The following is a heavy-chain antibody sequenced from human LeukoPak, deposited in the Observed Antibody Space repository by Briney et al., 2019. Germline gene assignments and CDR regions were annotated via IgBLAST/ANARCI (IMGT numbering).Heavy chain of an antibody. D-gene: IGHD6-13*01. CDR2: IKQDGSEK. Sequence: GGSLRLSCAASGFTFSSYWMSWVRQAPGKGLEWVANIKQDGSEKYYVDSVKGRFTISRDNAKNSLYLQMNSLRAEDTAVYYCARSYSSSWYHYYYYYYMDVWGKGTTVTVSS. V-gene: IGHV3-7*01. J-gene: IGHJ6*03. CDR3: ARSYSSSWYHYYYYYYMDV. CDR1: GFTFSSYW.